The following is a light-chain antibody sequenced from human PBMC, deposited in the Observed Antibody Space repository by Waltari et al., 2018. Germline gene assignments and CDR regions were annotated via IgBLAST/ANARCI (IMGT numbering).Light chain of an antibody. Sequence: QSVLTQPPSVSGAPGQRVTISCPGSRSNVGAGYAVHRYQQLPGTAPKLLIYSNTDRPSGVPDRFSGSSSGTSASLAITGLQAEDEADYYCQSYDSSQRCVVFGGGTKLTVL. V-gene: IGLV1-40*01. CDR2: SNT. CDR3: QSYDSSQRCVV. CDR1: RSNVGAGYA. J-gene: IGLJ2*01.